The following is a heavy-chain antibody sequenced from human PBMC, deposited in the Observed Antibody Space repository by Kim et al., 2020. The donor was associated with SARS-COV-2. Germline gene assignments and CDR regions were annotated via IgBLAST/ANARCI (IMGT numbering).Heavy chain of an antibody. CDR1: GFTFSNAW. CDR2: IKSKTDGGTT. J-gene: IGHJ4*02. D-gene: IGHD3-3*01. V-gene: IGHV3-15*01. CDR3: TTDYPHKIFGVVIITDY. Sequence: GGSLRLSCAASGFTFSNAWMSWVRQAPGKGLEWVGRIKSKTDGGTTDYAAPVKGRFTISRDDSKNTLYLQMNSLKTEDTAVYYCTTDYPHKIFGVVIITDYWGQGTLVTVSS.